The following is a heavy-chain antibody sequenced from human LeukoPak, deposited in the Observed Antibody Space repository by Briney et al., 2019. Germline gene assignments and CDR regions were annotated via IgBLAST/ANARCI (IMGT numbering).Heavy chain of an antibody. CDR1: GYSISSGYF. CDR2: IYHTGAT. CDR3: ARDLGLTISANWFDP. J-gene: IGHJ5*02. Sequence: SETLSLTCAVSGYSISSGYFWVWIRQPPGKGLEWIGSIYHTGATYYNPSLRSPVTISVDTSKNQFSLEVNSVTAADTAVYYCARDLGLTISANWFDPWGQGTLVTVPS. D-gene: IGHD3-9*01. V-gene: IGHV4-38-2*02.